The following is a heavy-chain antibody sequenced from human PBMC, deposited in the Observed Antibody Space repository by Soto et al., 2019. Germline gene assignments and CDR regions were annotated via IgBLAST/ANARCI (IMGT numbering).Heavy chain of an antibody. V-gene: IGHV3-11*06. D-gene: IGHD4-4*01. CDR1: GFTFSDHY. CDR2: INPSGTNT. CDR3: ARGHHSLDV. Sequence: QAQLVESGGGLAKPGGSLRLSCAASGFTFSDHYMSWIRQAPGKGLEWISYINPSGTNTDYAESVKGRFTISRDNAENSLYLQMNSLRAEDTALDYCARGHHSLDVWGQGATVTVSS. J-gene: IGHJ6*02.